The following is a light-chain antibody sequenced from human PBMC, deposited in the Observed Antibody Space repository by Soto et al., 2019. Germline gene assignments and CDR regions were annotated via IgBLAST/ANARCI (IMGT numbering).Light chain of an antibody. V-gene: IGKV3-20*01. CDR1: QSVSNNY. CDR3: QQYGTFPRT. Sequence: EMVLTQSSGTLSLSPGERATLSCRASQSVSNNYLAWYQQKPGQAPRLLIYGASSRATGIPDRFSGSGSGTDFTLTISGLEPEDFAVYYCQQYGTFPRTFGQGTKVDIK. CDR2: GAS. J-gene: IGKJ1*01.